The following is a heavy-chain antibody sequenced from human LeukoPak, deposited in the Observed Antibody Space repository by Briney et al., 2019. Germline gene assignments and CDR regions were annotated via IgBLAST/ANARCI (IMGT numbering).Heavy chain of an antibody. Sequence: ASVKVSCKASGYTFTSYDINWVRQATGQGLEWMGWMNPSSGNTGYAQKFQGRVTITRNTSISTAYMELSSLRSEDTAVYYCARALREYGGATIKYYFDYWGQGTLVTVSS. D-gene: IGHD1-26*01. CDR2: MNPSSGNT. CDR1: GYTFTSYD. CDR3: ARALREYGGATIKYYFDY. J-gene: IGHJ4*02. V-gene: IGHV1-8*03.